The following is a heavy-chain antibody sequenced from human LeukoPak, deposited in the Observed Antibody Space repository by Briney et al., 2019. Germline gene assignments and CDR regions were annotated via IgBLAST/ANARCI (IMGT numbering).Heavy chain of an antibody. J-gene: IGHJ4*02. CDR2: ISNSGDTR. CDR3: ARSWDFSGSYYHEAVDY. CDR1: GFIFSDYY. Sequence: GGSLRLSCAASGFIFSDYYMSWIRQAPGEGLEWLAYISNSGDTRKYADSVTGRFTISRDNAKNTLYLQMNSLRAEDTAVYYCARSWDFSGSYYHEAVDYWGQGTLVTVSS. D-gene: IGHD1-26*01. V-gene: IGHV3-11*04.